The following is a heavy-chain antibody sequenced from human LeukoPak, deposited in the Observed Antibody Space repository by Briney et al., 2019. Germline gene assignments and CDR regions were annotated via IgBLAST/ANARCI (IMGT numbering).Heavy chain of an antibody. CDR1: GYTFTSYY. V-gene: IGHV1-8*01. J-gene: IGHJ5*02. D-gene: IGHD6-19*01. CDR3: ARIFKVRRGWYGGGGFDP. Sequence: ASVKVSFKASGYTFTSYYMHWVRPAPGQGLEWMGWMNPNSGNTGYAQKFQGRVTMTRNTSISTAYMELSSLRSEDTAVYYCARIFKVRRGWYGGGGFDPWGQGTLVTVSS. CDR2: MNPNSGNT.